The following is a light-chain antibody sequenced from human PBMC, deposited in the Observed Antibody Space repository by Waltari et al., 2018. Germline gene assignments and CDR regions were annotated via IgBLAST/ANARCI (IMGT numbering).Light chain of an antibody. CDR3: QYYDSSPLWT. J-gene: IGKJ1*01. CDR1: QSIDSTY. V-gene: IGKV3-20*01. CDR2: GAS. Sequence: EIVLTQSPGTLSLSPGERATTSCRASQSIDSTYLAWYQQKPGQPPRLLIYGASNRATGISDRFSGSVSGTDFTLTISRLDPEDFAVYYCQYYDSSPLWTFGQGTKVEIK.